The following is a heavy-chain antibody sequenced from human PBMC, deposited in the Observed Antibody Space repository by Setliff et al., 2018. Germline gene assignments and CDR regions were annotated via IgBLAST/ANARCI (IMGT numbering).Heavy chain of an antibody. CDR1: GYSFTSYD. V-gene: IGHV1-8*01. CDR3: ARGKWLRMDTGRWSNWFGP. J-gene: IGHJ5*02. D-gene: IGHD5-12*01. Sequence: ASVKVSCKAFGYSFTSYDINWVRQAPGQGLEWMGWMNANSGNAGCAQKFQGRVTLTRDTSIGTAYMELNSLRYEDTAIYYCARGKWLRMDTGRWSNWFGPWGQGTLVTVSS. CDR2: MNANSGNA.